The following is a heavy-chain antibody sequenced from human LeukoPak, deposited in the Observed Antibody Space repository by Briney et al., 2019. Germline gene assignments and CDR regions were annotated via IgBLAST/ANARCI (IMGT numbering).Heavy chain of an antibody. CDR2: MNPNTGNS. Sequence: ASVKVSCKASGYTFTSYDINWVRQAAGQGLEWMGWMNPNTGNSGYAQRFQGRVTLTGDTSIDTAYMELSSLGSEDTAVYYCARKTCTSTSCLHPWGQGTLVTVSS. J-gene: IGHJ5*02. CDR1: GYTFTSYD. D-gene: IGHD2-2*01. CDR3: ARKTCTSTSCLHP. V-gene: IGHV1-8*01.